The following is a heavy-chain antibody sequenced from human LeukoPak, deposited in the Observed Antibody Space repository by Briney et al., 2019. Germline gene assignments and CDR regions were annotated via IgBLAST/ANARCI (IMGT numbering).Heavy chain of an antibody. D-gene: IGHD3-22*01. V-gene: IGHV1-8*01. J-gene: IGHJ4*02. CDR3: ARGPALWDSNGYNLVY. Sequence: VASVKVSCKASGCTFTSYDINWVRQATGQGLEWVGWMNPNSGNTGYALKFQGRVTMTRNTSINTAYMELSSLRSEDTAVYYCARGPALWDSNGYNLVYWGQGTLVTVSS. CDR2: MNPNSGNT. CDR1: GCTFTSYD.